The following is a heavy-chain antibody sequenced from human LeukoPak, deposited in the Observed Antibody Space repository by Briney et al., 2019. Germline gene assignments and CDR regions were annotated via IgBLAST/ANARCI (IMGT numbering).Heavy chain of an antibody. V-gene: IGHV1-2*06. J-gene: IGHJ6*03. CDR3: ARDRRAVTKGNYYYYMDV. Sequence: ASVKVSCKASGYTFTGYYMHWVRKAPGQGLEWMGRINPNSGGTNYAQKFQGRVTMTRDTSISTAYMELSRLRSDDTAVYYCARDRRAVTKGNYYYYMDVWRKGTTVTVSS. D-gene: IGHD4-11*01. CDR1: GYTFTGYY. CDR2: INPNSGGT.